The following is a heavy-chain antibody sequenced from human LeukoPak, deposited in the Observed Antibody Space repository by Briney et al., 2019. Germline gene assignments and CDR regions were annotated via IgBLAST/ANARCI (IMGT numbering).Heavy chain of an antibody. J-gene: IGHJ6*02. Sequence: ASVTVSCKVSGYTLTELSMHWVRQAPGKGLEWMGGFDPEDGETIYAQKFQGRVTMTEDTSTDTAYMELSSLRSEDTAVYYCATDIRYFDPPYGMDVWGQGTTVTVSS. CDR2: FDPEDGET. V-gene: IGHV1-24*01. D-gene: IGHD3-9*01. CDR3: ATDIRYFDPPYGMDV. CDR1: GYTLTELS.